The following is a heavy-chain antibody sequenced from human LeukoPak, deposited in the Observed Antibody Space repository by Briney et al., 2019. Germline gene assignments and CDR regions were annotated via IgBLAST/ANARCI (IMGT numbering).Heavy chain of an antibody. J-gene: IGHJ4*02. Sequence: PGGSLRLSRVASRFTFSNYGMHWVRQAPGKGLEWVAMISYDGSKKYYADFVKGRFTISRDNSKNTLYMQMNSLRLEDTALYYCARSYYDVLTGYGEVDFWGQGTRVTVSS. CDR1: RFTFSNYG. CDR2: ISYDGSKK. CDR3: ARSYYDVLTGYGEVDF. V-gene: IGHV3-30*03. D-gene: IGHD3-9*01.